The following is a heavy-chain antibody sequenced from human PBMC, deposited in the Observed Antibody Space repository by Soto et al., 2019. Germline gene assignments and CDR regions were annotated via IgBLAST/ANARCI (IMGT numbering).Heavy chain of an antibody. J-gene: IGHJ6*03. D-gene: IGHD3-3*01. CDR2: IYYSGST. V-gene: IGHV4-59*01. Sequence: PSETLSLTCTVSGGSISRYYWSWIRQPPGKGLEWIGYIYYSGSTNYNPSLKSRVTISVDTSKNQFSLKLSSVTAADTAVYYCARGSPHPWLRFLEWLPNIYYYYYMDVWGKGTTVTVSS. CDR3: ARGSPHPWLRFLEWLPNIYYYYYMDV. CDR1: GGSISRYY.